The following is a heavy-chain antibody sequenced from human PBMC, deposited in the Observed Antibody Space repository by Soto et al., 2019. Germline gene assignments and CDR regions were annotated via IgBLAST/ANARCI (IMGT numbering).Heavy chain of an antibody. D-gene: IGHD4-17*01. CDR2: ISGSGGST. Sequence: GGSLRLSCAASGFTFSSYAMSWVRQAPGKGLEWVSAISGSGGSTYYADSVKGRFTISRDNSKNTLYLQMNGLGAEDTAVYYCATRSGSYGDYEADYWGQGTLVTVSS. CDR1: GFTFSSYA. V-gene: IGHV3-23*01. J-gene: IGHJ4*02. CDR3: ATRSGSYGDYEADY.